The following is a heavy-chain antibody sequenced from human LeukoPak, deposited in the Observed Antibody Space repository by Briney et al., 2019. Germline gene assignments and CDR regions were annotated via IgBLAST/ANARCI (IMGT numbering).Heavy chain of an antibody. D-gene: IGHD1-7*01. CDR3: AKDQGVGWNYADFDY. J-gene: IGHJ4*02. V-gene: IGHV3-23*01. CDR2: ISGSGGRT. CDR1: GFPFSRYA. Sequence: GGPLRLSCAASGFPFSRYAMIWVRHPPGRGLEGVSTISGSGGRTYYADSVKGLFTISRDDSKNTVYLHMISLGAEDTAVYYCAKDQGVGWNYADFDYWGQGTLDSVSS.